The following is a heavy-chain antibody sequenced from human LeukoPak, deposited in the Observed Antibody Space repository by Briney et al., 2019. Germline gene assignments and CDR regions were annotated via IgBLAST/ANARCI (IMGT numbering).Heavy chain of an antibody. Sequence: GRSLRLSCAASGFTFSSYGMHWVRQAPGKGLEWVAFIRYDGSNKYYADSVKGRFTISRDNSKNTLYLQMNSLRAEDTAVYYCAKRAQYCGSGNYFDYWGQGTLVTVSS. CDR2: IRYDGSNK. CDR3: AKRAQYCGSGNYFDY. V-gene: IGHV3-30*02. CDR1: GFTFSSYG. D-gene: IGHD3-10*01. J-gene: IGHJ4*02.